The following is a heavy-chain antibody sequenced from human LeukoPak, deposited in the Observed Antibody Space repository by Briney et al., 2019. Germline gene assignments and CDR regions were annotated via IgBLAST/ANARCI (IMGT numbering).Heavy chain of an antibody. CDR2: INPSGGST. Sequence: ASVKVSCKASGYTFTSYYMHWVRQAPGQGLEWMGIINPSGGSTSYAQKFQDRVTMTRDTPTSTVYMELSSLRSEDTAVYYCARDWAYCGGDCHRYLGYWGQGTLVTVSS. D-gene: IGHD2-21*02. V-gene: IGHV1-46*01. J-gene: IGHJ4*02. CDR1: GYTFTSYY. CDR3: ARDWAYCGGDCHRYLGY.